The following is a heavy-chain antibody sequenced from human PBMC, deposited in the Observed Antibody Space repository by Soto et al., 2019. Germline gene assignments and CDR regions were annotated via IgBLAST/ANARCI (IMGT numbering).Heavy chain of an antibody. CDR1: GFTFSSYG. CDR3: ARGDGIVVVPAATDFDY. J-gene: IGHJ4*02. V-gene: IGHV3-33*01. D-gene: IGHD2-2*01. Sequence: QVQLVESGGGVVQPGRSLRLSCAASGFTFSSYGMHWVRQAPGKGLEWVAVIWYDGSNKYYADSVKGRFTISRDNSKYTLYLQMNSLSAEDTSVYYCARGDGIVVVPAATDFDYGGQGTLVTVSS. CDR2: IWYDGSNK.